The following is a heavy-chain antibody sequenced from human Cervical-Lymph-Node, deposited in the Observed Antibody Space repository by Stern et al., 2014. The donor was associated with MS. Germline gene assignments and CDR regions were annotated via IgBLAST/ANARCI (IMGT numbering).Heavy chain of an antibody. D-gene: IGHD5-18*01. CDR1: GFTFDDYA. V-gene: IGHV3-9*01. J-gene: IGHJ4*02. CDR2: ISWNSGTI. Sequence: EVQLVESGGDFVQPGRSLRLSCAASGFTFDDYAMHWVRQVPGKGLEWVSGISWNSGTIAYADSVKGRFTISRDNAKNSLYLEMNSLRAEDTALYYCTKDLSAAMVHFDYWGQGTLVTVSS. CDR3: TKDLSAAMVHFDY.